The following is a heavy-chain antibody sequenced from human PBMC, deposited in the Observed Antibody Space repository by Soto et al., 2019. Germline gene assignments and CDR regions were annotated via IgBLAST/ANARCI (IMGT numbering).Heavy chain of an antibody. CDR2: ISYDGSNK. CDR1: GYAFGSCA. V-gene: IGHV3-30-3*01. J-gene: IGHJ4*02. CDR3: ARDKRDLRFLEWSYYFDY. Sequence: QVQLVESGRGVVQPGRSLRLSCAASGYAFGSCAMHWVRQAPGKGLEWVALISYDGSNKYYADSVKGRFTISRDNSKNTLYLQMNTLRAEDTAVYYCARDKRDLRFLEWSYYFDYWGQGTLVTVSS. D-gene: IGHD3-3*01.